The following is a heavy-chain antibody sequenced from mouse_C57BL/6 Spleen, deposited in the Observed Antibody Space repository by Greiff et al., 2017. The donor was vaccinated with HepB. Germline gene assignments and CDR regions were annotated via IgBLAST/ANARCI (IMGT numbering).Heavy chain of an antibody. CDR2: IYPGSGST. V-gene: IGHV1-55*01. CDR3: ARVYYYGSSPSYWYFDV. D-gene: IGHD1-1*01. J-gene: IGHJ1*03. Sequence: VQLQQPGAELVKPGASVKMSCKASGYTFTSYWITWVKQRPGQGLEWIGDIYPGSGSTNYNEKFKSKATLTVDTSSSTAYMQLSSLTSEDSAVYYCARVYYYGSSPSYWYFDVWGTGTTVTVSS. CDR1: GYTFTSYW.